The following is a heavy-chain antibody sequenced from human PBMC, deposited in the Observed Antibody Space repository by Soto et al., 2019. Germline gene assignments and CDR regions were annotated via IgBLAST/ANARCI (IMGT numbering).Heavy chain of an antibody. CDR2: IIPIFGTA. V-gene: IGHV1-69*13. CDR1: GGTFSSYA. CDR3: AQGDIVVVPAAGYGMDV. J-gene: IGHJ6*02. Sequence: SVKVSCKASGGTFSSYAIGWVRQAPGQGLEWMGGIIPIFGTANYAQKFQGRVTITADESTSTAYMELSSLRSEDTAVYYCAQGDIVVVPAAGYGMDVWGQGTTVTVSS. D-gene: IGHD2-2*01.